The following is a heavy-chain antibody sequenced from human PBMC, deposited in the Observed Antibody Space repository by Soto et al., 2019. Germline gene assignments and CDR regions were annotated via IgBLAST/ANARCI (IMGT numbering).Heavy chain of an antibody. J-gene: IGHJ4*02. Sequence: GGSLRLSCSASGFTFSSYAMHWARQAPGRGLEYVSAISSNGGSTYYADSVKGRFTISRDNSKNTLYLQMSSLRAEDTAVYYCVKEVEGETYYFDYWGQGTLVTVSS. D-gene: IGHD1-1*01. V-gene: IGHV3-64D*08. CDR3: VKEVEGETYYFDY. CDR2: ISSNGGST. CDR1: GFTFSSYA.